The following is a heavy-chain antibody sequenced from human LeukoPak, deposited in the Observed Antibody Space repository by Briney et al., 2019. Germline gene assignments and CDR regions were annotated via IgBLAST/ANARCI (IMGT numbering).Heavy chain of an antibody. CDR3: ARLPYGDYGRTYYMDV. J-gene: IGHJ6*03. CDR1: GGSISSFY. V-gene: IGHV4-59*12. D-gene: IGHD4-17*01. Sequence: PSETLSLTCTVSGGSISSFYWSWIRQPPGKGLEWIGYIYYTGTTNYSPSLKSRVTISVDTSKNQFSLKLSSVTAADTAVYYCARLPYGDYGRTYYMDVWGKGTTVTISS. CDR2: IYYTGTT.